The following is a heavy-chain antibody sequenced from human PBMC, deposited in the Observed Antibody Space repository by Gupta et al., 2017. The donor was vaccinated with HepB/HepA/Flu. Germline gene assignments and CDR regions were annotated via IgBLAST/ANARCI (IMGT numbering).Heavy chain of an antibody. CDR3: ARSRYSTSWLHFDY. V-gene: IGHV3-11*01. CDR1: GFTFTDYY. Sequence: QVQLVESGGGLVKPGGSLRLSCAASGFTFTDYYMIWLRQAPGKGLEWISYISSSSLSIYYADSVKGRFTISRDNAKNSLYLQMSSLTADDTAVYYCARSRYSTSWLHFDYWGQGTLVTVSS. J-gene: IGHJ4*02. D-gene: IGHD6-13*01. CDR2: ISSSSLSI.